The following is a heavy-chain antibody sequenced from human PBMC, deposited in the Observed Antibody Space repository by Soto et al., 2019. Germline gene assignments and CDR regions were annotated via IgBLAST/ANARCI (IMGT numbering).Heavy chain of an antibody. D-gene: IGHD1-26*01. Sequence: ASETLSLSCTVSGGSISSYYRSWIRQPPGKGLEWIGYIYYSGSTNYNPSLKSRVTISVDTSKNQFSLKLSSVTAADTAVYYCARAEELDHFDYWGQGTLVTVSS. CDR3: ARAEELDHFDY. V-gene: IGHV4-59*01. CDR1: GGSISSYY. CDR2: IYYSGST. J-gene: IGHJ4*02.